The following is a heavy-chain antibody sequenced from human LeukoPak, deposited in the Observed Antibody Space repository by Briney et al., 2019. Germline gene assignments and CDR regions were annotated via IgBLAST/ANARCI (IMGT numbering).Heavy chain of an antibody. V-gene: IGHV3-21*01. CDR3: ARIFGSASGYGMDV. J-gene: IGHJ6*02. CDR1: GFTFSTYS. Sequence: GGSLRLSCAVSGFTFSTYSMNWVRQAPGKGLEWVLAINSDSTYIYYADSVKGRFTITRDNARNSLYLQMHSLGVEDTAIYYCARIFGSASGYGMDVWGQGTTVTVSS. CDR2: INSDSTYI. D-gene: IGHD2-2*01.